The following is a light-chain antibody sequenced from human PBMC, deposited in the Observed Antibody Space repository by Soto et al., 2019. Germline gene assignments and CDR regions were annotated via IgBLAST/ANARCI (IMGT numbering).Light chain of an antibody. CDR3: QSYDNYNQV. CDR2: ENN. Sequence: NFMLTQPHSVSGSPGKTVTISCTRSSGSIASTYVQWYQQRPGSSPTTVIYENNQRPSGVPDRFSGSIDSSSNSASLTISGLKTEDEADYYCQSYDNYNQVFGGGTKLTVL. J-gene: IGLJ2*01. CDR1: SGSIASTY. V-gene: IGLV6-57*01.